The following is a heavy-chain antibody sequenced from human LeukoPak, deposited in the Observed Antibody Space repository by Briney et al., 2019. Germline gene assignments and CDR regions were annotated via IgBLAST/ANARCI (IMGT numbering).Heavy chain of an antibody. CDR3: AKAGRTTVTNPYFDY. J-gene: IGHJ4*02. D-gene: IGHD4-17*01. CDR1: GLTFSSYG. V-gene: IGHV3-33*06. Sequence: GGSLRLSCAASGLTFSSYGMHWVRQAPGKGLEWVAVIWYDGSNKYYADSVKGRFTISRDNSKNTLYLQMNSRRAEDTAVYYCAKAGRTTVTNPYFDYWGQGTLVTVSS. CDR2: IWYDGSNK.